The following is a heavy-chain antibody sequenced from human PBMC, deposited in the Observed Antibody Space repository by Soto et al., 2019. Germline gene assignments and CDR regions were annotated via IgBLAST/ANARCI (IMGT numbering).Heavy chain of an antibody. Sequence: GGSLILSCASIGFAFGSYAMHWVHKAPGKGLEWVAVISYDGSNKYYADSVKGRFTISRDNSKNTLYLQMNSLRAEDTAVYYCASPYYYEPHPVGYYGMDVWGQGT. D-gene: IGHD3-22*01. V-gene: IGHV3-30-3*01. CDR3: ASPYYYEPHPVGYYGMDV. CDR2: ISYDGSNK. CDR1: GFAFGSYA. J-gene: IGHJ6*02.